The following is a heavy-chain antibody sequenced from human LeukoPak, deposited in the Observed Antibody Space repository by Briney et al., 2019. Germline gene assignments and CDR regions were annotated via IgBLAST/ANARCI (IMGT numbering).Heavy chain of an antibody. CDR3: ARQGNTMVRVVPSTEIDY. V-gene: IGHV5-51*01. CDR1: GYSFTSYW. CDR2: IYPGDSDT. Sequence: GESLKISCKGSGYSFTSYWIGWVRQMPGKGLEWMGIIYPGDSDTRYSPSFQGQVTISADKSISTAYLQWSSLKASDTAMYYWARQGNTMVRVVPSTEIDYWGQGTLVTVSS. D-gene: IGHD3-10*01. J-gene: IGHJ4*02.